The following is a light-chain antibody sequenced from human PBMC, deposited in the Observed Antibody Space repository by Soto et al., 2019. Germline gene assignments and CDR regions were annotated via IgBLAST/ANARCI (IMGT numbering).Light chain of an antibody. Sequence: EIVLTQSPATLSLSPGEGATLSCRASQSVSSYLAWYQQKPGQAPRLLIYDASNRATGIPARFSGSGSGTDFTLITSSLEPEDFAVYCCQQRSDWPVTFGLGTKVE. CDR1: QSVSSY. CDR3: QQRSDWPVT. J-gene: IGKJ1*01. V-gene: IGKV3-11*01. CDR2: DAS.